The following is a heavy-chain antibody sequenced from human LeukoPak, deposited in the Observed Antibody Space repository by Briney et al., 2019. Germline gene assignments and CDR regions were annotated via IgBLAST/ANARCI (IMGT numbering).Heavy chain of an antibody. D-gene: IGHD6-6*01. Sequence: PGGSLRLSCAASGFTFSSYWMSWVRQAPGKGLEWVANIKQDGSEKYYVDSVKGRLTISRDNAKNSLYLQMNSLRAEDTAVYYCARAGTIGPARSDYWGQGTLVTVSS. J-gene: IGHJ4*02. CDR3: ARAGTIGPARSDY. CDR2: IKQDGSEK. CDR1: GFTFSSYW. V-gene: IGHV3-7*01.